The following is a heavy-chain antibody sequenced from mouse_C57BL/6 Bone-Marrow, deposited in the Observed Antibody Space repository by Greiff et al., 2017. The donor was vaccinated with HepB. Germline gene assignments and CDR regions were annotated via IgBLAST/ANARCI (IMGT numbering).Heavy chain of an antibody. J-gene: IGHJ4*01. CDR2: ISNLAYSI. Sequence: EVKLMDSGGGLVQPGGSLKLSCAASGFTFSDYGMAWVRQAPRKGPEWVAFISNLAYSIYYADTVTGRFTISRENAKNTLYLEMSSLRSEDTAMYYCARQKTLLYAMDYWGQGTSVTVSS. CDR3: ARQKTLLYAMDY. CDR1: GFTFSDYG. V-gene: IGHV5-15*01.